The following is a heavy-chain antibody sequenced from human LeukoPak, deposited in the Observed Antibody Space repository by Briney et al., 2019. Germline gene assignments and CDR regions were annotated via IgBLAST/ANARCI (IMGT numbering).Heavy chain of an antibody. CDR2: IRYDGSNK. D-gene: IGHD4-17*01. J-gene: IGHJ6*03. CDR1: GFTFSSYG. V-gene: IGHV3-30*02. CDR3: ATGPRSTTVTTNYYYYYMDV. Sequence: PGGSLRLSCAAFGFTFSSYGMHWVRQAPGKGLEWVAFIRYDGSNKYYADSVKGRFTISRDNSKNTLYLQMNSLRAEDTAVYYCATGPRSTTVTTNYYYYYMDVWGKGTTVTVSS.